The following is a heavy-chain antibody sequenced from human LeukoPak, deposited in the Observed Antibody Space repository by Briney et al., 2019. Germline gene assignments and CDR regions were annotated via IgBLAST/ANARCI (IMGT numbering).Heavy chain of an antibody. CDR1: GFSLSTSGVG. D-gene: IGHD3-10*01. V-gene: IGHV2-5*02. CDR3: AHSELLWFGELLRGGFDY. Sequence: SGPTLVNPTQTLTLTCTFSGFSLSTSGVGVGWIRQPPGKALEWLALIYWDDDKRYSPSLRSRLTITKDTSKNQVVLTMTNMDPVDTATYYCAHSELLWFGELLRGGFDYWGQGTLVTVSS. J-gene: IGHJ4*02. CDR2: IYWDDDK.